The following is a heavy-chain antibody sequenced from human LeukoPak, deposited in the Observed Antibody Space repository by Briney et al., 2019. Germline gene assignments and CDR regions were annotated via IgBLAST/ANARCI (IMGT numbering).Heavy chain of an antibody. CDR2: ISAYNGNT. D-gene: IGHD3-10*01. V-gene: IGHV1-18*01. J-gene: IGHJ4*02. CDR3: ARGFGGSGSNHFDY. CDR1: GGTFSSYA. Sequence: ASVKVSCKASGGTFSSYAISWVRQAPGQGLEWMGWISAYNGNTNYAQKLQGRVTMTTDTSTSTAYMELRSLRSDDTAVYYCARGFGGSGSNHFDYWGQGTLVTVSS.